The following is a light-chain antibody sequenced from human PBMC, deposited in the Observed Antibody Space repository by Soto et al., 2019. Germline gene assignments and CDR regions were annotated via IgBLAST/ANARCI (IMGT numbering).Light chain of an antibody. V-gene: IGKV3-20*01. CDR3: QRFGTSPPWT. J-gene: IGKJ1*01. CDR2: GTS. CDR1: QGLSSSY. Sequence: EIVLTQSPGTLSLSPGERATLSCRASQGLSSSYLAWYQQKPGQAPRLLIYGTSIRATGIPDRFSGSGSGTDFTLTITRLEPEDFAVYYCQRFGTSPPWTFGQGTKVDIK.